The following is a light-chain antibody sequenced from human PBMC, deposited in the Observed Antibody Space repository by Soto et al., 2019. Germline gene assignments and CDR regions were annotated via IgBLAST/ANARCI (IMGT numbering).Light chain of an antibody. CDR1: QSISSY. J-gene: IGKJ4*01. Sequence: DIPMTQSPSSLSASVGDRVIITCRASQSISSYLNWYQQKPGKAPKLLIYAASSLQSGVPSRFSGSGSGADFTLNITSLQPEDFATYYCQQSYTTPLTFGGGTKVEIK. V-gene: IGKV1-39*01. CDR3: QQSYTTPLT. CDR2: AAS.